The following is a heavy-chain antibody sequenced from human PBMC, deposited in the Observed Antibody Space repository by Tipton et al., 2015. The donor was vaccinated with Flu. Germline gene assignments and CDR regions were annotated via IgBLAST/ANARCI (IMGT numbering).Heavy chain of an antibody. CDR3: ARDRGGYGDYDY. J-gene: IGHJ4*02. D-gene: IGHD4-17*01. Sequence: VQLVQSGGGLVKPGGSLRLSCAASGFTFSSYTMNWVRQAPGRGLEWVASITGRSSLTHYADSVKGRFSITRDNADNSLYLQMNSLRVDETAMYYCARDRGGYGDYDYWGQGTLVTVSS. CDR1: GFTFSSYT. CDR2: ITGRSSLT. V-gene: IGHV3-21*04.